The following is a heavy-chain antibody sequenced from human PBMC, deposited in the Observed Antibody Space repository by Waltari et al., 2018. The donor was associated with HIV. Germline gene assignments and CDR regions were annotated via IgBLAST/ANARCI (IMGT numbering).Heavy chain of an antibody. V-gene: IGHV1-2*02. CDR3: AIVFRGTGHYFDSRLGH. Sequence: QVQLVQSGADVKHPGASVTVSCKSSGYTFSDYYMHWARPAPGQGVEWMEGIYPNGGGTRDAEKFQGRVTMTRDTSISTAYMEWTGLRSDDTAMYCCAIVFRGTGHYFDSRLGHWGQGTLVTVS. CDR2: IYPNGGGT. J-gene: IGHJ5*02. CDR1: GYTFSDYY. D-gene: IGHD3-22*01.